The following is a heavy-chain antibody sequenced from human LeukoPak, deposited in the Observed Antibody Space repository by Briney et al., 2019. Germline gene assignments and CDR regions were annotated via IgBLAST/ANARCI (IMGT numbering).Heavy chain of an antibody. CDR3: ARARPSIPYDSSGYYLDH. CDR2: INPNSGGT. CDR1: GYTFTGYY. V-gene: IGHV1-2*02. Sequence: ASVKVSCKASGYTFTGYYMHWVRQAPGQGLEWMGWINPNSGGTNYAQKFQGRVTITADKSTSTAYMELSSLRSEDTAVYYCARARPSIPYDSSGYYLDHWGQGTLVTVSS. D-gene: IGHD3-22*01. J-gene: IGHJ5*02.